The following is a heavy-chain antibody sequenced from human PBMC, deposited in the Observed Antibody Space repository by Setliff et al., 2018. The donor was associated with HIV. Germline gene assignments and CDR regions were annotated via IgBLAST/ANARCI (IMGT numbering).Heavy chain of an antibody. CDR3: ARVEYWGLPYYYYYMDV. V-gene: IGHV3-21*06. Sequence: LRLSCAASGFTFSTYTMTWVRQAPGKGLEWVSSITGTSGYIYYADSVKGRFTISRDNAKNSLYLQMNSLRAEDTAVYYCARVEYWGLPYYYYYMDVWGKGTTGTVS. D-gene: IGHD7-27*01. CDR2: ITGTSGYI. CDR1: GFTFSTYT. J-gene: IGHJ6*03.